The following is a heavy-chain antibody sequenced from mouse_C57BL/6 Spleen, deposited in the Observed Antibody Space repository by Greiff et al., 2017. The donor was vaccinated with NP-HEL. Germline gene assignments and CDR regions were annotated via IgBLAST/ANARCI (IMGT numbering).Heavy chain of an antibody. Sequence: VHVKQSGPELVKPGASVKISCKASGYTFTDYYMNWVKQSHGKSLEWIGDINPNNGGTSYNQKFKGKATLTVDKSSSTAYMELRSLTSEDSAVYYCAREYFYAMDYWGQGTSVTVSS. CDR3: AREYFYAMDY. CDR2: INPNNGGT. J-gene: IGHJ4*01. D-gene: IGHD5-1*01. CDR1: GYTFTDYY. V-gene: IGHV1-26*01.